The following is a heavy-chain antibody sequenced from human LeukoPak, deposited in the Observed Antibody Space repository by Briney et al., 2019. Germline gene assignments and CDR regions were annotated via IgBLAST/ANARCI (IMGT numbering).Heavy chain of an antibody. J-gene: IGHJ6*03. V-gene: IGHV1-18*01. CDR1: GYTNPNYG. D-gene: IGHD3-10*01. CDR2: ISIYNGNT. Sequence: GASVKVSCKISGYTNPNYGVTWVRQAPGQGLEWMGWISIYNGNTQYAPRFQGRVTLTRDTSTTTVYMDLRSLTSDDTAVYYCASPAKGAFIYYYMDVWGKGTSVIVSS. CDR3: ASPAKGAFIYYYMDV.